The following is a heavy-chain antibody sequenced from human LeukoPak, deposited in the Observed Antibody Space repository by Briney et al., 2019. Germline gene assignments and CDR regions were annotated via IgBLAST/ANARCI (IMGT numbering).Heavy chain of an antibody. D-gene: IGHD4/OR15-4a*01. CDR1: GFTFTSYN. V-gene: IGHV3-30*03. Sequence: PRTSLRLSCAASGFTFTSYNFHWVRQAPGKGLQWLGFISYDGNIKYEDSVKGRFTISRDNSKNTLYLQMNSLRAEDTAMYYCGRDFVNDAKARFDGWGQGTLVIVSS. CDR3: GRDFVNDAKARFDG. CDR2: ISYDGNIK. J-gene: IGHJ4*02.